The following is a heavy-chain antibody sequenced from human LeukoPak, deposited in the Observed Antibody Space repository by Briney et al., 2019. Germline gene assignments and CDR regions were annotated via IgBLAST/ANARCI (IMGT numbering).Heavy chain of an antibody. V-gene: IGHV3-7*01. CDR2: IKQDGSEK. CDR3: ARDMPSTLDGDPDELFDY. Sequence: PSETLSLTCAVYGGSFSGYYWNWIRQPPGKGLEWVANIKQDGSEKYYVDSVKGRVTISRDNAKNSLYLQMNSLRAEDTAVYYCARDMPSTLDGDPDELFDYWGQGTLVTVSS. CDR1: GGSFSGYY. D-gene: IGHD4-17*01. J-gene: IGHJ4*02.